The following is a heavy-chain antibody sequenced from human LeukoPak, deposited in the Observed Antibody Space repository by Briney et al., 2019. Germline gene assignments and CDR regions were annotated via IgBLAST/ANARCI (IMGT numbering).Heavy chain of an antibody. J-gene: IGHJ4*02. CDR3: ARDEHIVVVTAIDY. V-gene: IGHV4-39*07. CDR2: ISYSGST. CDR1: GVSISSNSYY. Sequence: SETLSLTCTVSGVSISSNSYYWGWIRQPPGKGLEWIRSISYSGSTYYNPSLKSRVTISVDTSKNQFSLKLSSVTAADTAVYYCARDEHIVVVTAIDYWGQGTLVTVSS. D-gene: IGHD2-21*02.